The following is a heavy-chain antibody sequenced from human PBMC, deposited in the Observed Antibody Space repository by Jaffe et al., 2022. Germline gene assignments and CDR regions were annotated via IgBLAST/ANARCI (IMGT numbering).Heavy chain of an antibody. V-gene: IGHV7-4-1*02. Sequence: QVQLVQSGSELKKPGASVKVSCKASGYTFTSYAMNWVRQAPGQGLEWMGWINTNTGNPTYAQGFTGRFVFSLDTSVSTAYLQISSLKAEDTAVYYCARGYCSGGSCYSRVPVAFDIWGQGTMVTVSS. CDR3: ARGYCSGGSCYSRVPVAFDI. CDR2: INTNTGNP. CDR1: GYTFTSYA. D-gene: IGHD2-15*01. J-gene: IGHJ3*02.